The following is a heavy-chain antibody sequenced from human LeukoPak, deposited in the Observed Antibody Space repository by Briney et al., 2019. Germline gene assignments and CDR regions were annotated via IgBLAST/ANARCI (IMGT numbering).Heavy chain of an antibody. CDR2: INHSGST. CDR3: ARARSAVRGAKIDY. J-gene: IGHJ4*02. CDR1: GGSFSGYY. Sequence: SETPSLTCAVYGGSFSGYYWSRIRQPPGKGLEWIGEINHSGSTNYNPSLKSRVTISVDTSKNQFSLKLSSVTAADTAVYYCARARSAVRGAKIDYWGQGTLVTVSS. D-gene: IGHD3-10*01. V-gene: IGHV4-34*01.